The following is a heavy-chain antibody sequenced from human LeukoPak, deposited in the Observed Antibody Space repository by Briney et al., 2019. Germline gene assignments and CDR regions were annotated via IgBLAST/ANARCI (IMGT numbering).Heavy chain of an antibody. D-gene: IGHD2-21*02. J-gene: IGHJ4*02. V-gene: IGHV1-2*06. Sequence: VSVKVSCKASGYTFTGYYMHWVRQAPGQGLKWMGRINPNSGGTNYAHKFQGRVTMTRDTSISTAYMELSRLRYDDTAVYYCARDLYCGGDCYTDYWGQGTLVTVSS. CDR2: INPNSGGT. CDR1: GYTFTGYY. CDR3: ARDLYCGGDCYTDY.